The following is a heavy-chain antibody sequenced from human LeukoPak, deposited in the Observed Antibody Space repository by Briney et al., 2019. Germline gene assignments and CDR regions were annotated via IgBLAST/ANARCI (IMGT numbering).Heavy chain of an antibody. Sequence: SVKVSCKASGGTFSSYAISWVRQAPGQGLEWMGGIIPIFGTANYAQKFQGRVTFTADESTSTAYMELSSLRSEDTAVYYCARLSCIAARPCGYYYGMDVWGQGTTVTVSS. J-gene: IGHJ6*02. D-gene: IGHD6-6*01. V-gene: IGHV1-69*13. CDR3: ARLSCIAARPCGYYYGMDV. CDR2: IIPIFGTA. CDR1: GGTFSSYA.